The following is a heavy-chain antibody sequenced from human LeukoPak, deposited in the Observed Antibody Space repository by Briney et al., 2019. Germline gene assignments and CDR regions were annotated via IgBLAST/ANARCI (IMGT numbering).Heavy chain of an antibody. CDR3: ARDADGSGTLLDY. V-gene: IGHV1-18*01. D-gene: IGHD3-10*01. J-gene: IGHJ4*02. CDR1: GYTFTSYG. Sequence: GASVKVSCKASGYTFTSYGISWVRQAPGQGLEWMGWINADNGNTRYAQKLQGRVTMTTDTSTTTAYMDLRGLRSDDTAVYYCARDADGSGTLLDYWGQGTLVTVSS. CDR2: INADNGNT.